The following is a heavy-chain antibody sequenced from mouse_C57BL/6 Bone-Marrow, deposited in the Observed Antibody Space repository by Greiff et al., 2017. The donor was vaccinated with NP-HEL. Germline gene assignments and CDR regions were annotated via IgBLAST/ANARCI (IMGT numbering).Heavy chain of an antibody. CDR1: GFTFSDYY. CDR2: INYDGSST. CDR3: ARASSTVVGFDY. Sequence: EVQLVESEGGLVQPGSSMKLSCTASGFTFSDYYMAWVRQVPEKGLEWVANINYDGSSTYYLDSLKSRFIISRDNAKNILYLQMSSLKSEDTATYYCARASSTVVGFDYWGQGTTLTVSS. D-gene: IGHD1-1*01. J-gene: IGHJ2*01. V-gene: IGHV5-16*01.